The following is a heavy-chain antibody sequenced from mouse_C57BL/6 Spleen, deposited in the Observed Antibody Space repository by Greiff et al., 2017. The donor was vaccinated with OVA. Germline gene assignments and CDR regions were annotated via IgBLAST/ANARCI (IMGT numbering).Heavy chain of an antibody. V-gene: IGHV1-82*01. J-gene: IGHJ4*01. CDR1: GYAFSSSW. CDR3: ARLGYQYYYAMDY. D-gene: IGHD2-2*01. CDR2: IYPGDGDT. Sequence: LVESGPELVKPGASVKISCKASGYAFSSSWMNWVKQRPGKGLEWIGRIYPGDGDTNYNGKFKGKATLTADKSSSTAYMQLSSLTSEDSAVYFCARLGYQYYYAMDYWGQGTSVTVSS.